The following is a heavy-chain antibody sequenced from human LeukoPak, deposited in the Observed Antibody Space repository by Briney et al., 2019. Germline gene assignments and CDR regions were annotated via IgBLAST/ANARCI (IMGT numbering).Heavy chain of an antibody. CDR2: IIGSGGRT. CDR1: GFTFSSCA. D-gene: IGHD6-19*01. Sequence: GGSLRLSCAASGFTFSSCAMSWVRQAPGKGLERVSGIIGSGGRTYYADSVKGRFTISRDNSKNTLSLQMTSLRAEDTAVYYCARESGNGYSSGWYPYYYYGMDVWGQGTTVTVSS. CDR3: ARESGNGYSSGWYPYYYYGMDV. V-gene: IGHV3-23*01. J-gene: IGHJ6*02.